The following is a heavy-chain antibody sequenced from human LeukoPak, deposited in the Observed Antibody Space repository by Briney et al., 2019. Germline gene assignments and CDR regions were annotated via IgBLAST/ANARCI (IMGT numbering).Heavy chain of an antibody. CDR2: IYYTGTA. V-gene: IGHV4-39*07. CDR3: ARLRFYYDSSGYNYFDY. Sequence: PSETLSLTCSVSRGSISRTSCSWGWIRQPPGKGLEWIGNIYYTGTAYHNPSLKSRVTISLDTSKSHFSLNLSSVTAADTAIYYCARLRFYYDSSGYNYFDYWGPGTLITVSS. J-gene: IGHJ4*02. D-gene: IGHD3-22*01. CDR1: RGSISRTSCS.